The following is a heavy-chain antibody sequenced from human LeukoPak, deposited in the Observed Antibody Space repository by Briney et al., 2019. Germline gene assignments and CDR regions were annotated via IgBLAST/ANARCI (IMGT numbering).Heavy chain of an antibody. CDR2: IWYDGSNK. V-gene: IGHV3-33*01. J-gene: IGHJ6*04. Sequence: GRSLRLSCAASGFTFSSYGMHWVRQAPGKGLEWVSVIWYDGSNKYYADSVKGRFTISRDDSKNALYLQMNSLRAEDTAVYYCVRDQAVNYYYGMDVWGKGTTVTVSS. CDR3: VRDQAVNYYYGMDV. CDR1: GFTFSSYG. D-gene: IGHD6-19*01.